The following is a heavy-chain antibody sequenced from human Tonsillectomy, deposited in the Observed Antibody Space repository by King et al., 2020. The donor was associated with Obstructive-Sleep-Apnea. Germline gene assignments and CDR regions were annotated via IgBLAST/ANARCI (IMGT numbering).Heavy chain of an antibody. Sequence: QVVQSGGGVVQPGRSLRLSCAASGFTFSYYGMHWVRQAPGKGLEWVAIISYDGSDKYYADSVKGRFTISRDNSKNTLYLQMNSLRADDTAVYYCAKSDAGYHYYGMDVWGQGTTVTVSS. CDR2: ISYDGSDK. CDR1: GFTFSYYG. J-gene: IGHJ6*02. CDR3: AKSDAGYHYYGMDV. D-gene: IGHD2-2*01. V-gene: IGHV3-30*18.